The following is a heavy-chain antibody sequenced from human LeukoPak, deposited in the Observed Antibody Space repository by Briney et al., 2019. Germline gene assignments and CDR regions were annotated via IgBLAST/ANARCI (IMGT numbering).Heavy chain of an antibody. J-gene: IGHJ4*02. Sequence: ASVKVSCKAAGYTFTGYLLHWVRQAPGQGLEWMGRTNPNSGGTNYAQEFQGRVTITRHTSISTAYMELSSLTSADTAFYYCARPGPAINDYTYGHPRFYFDYWGQGTLVTVSS. CDR3: ARPGPAINDYTYGHPRFYFDY. CDR1: GYTFTGYL. V-gene: IGHV1-2*06. CDR2: TNPNSGGT. D-gene: IGHD5-18*01.